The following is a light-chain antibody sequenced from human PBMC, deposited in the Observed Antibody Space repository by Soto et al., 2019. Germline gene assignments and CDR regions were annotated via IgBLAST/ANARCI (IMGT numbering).Light chain of an antibody. Sequence: DIQMTQSPSSLSASIGDRVTITCRASQSISTYLNWYHQKPGKAPDLLIYAASSLKSGVPSRFSGSGSGTHFTLTITGLQPADFETYYCQQNYSIPITFGQGTRLEI. CDR2: AAS. CDR3: QQNYSIPIT. CDR1: QSISTY. J-gene: IGKJ5*01. V-gene: IGKV1-39*01.